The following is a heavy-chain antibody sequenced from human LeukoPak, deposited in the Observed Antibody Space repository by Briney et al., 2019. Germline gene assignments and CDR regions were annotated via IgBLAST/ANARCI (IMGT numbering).Heavy chain of an antibody. D-gene: IGHD6-25*01. V-gene: IGHV5-51*01. CDR2: IDPGYSDA. J-gene: IGHJ5*02. Sequence: GGSLEISCQIPGSQLTNNWIGWVRQVPGKGLEWMGLIDPGYSDAKYSPSFQGQVTLSVDASISTAYLQLSGLRASDTAIYYCVRFALTSGLDHWGQGTLVTVSS. CDR1: GSQLTNNW. CDR3: VRFALTSGLDH.